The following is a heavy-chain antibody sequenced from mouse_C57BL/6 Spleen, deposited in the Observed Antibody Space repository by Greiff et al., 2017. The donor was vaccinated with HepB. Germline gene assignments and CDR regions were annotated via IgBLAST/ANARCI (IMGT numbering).Heavy chain of an antibody. CDR3: AKIPYDYDDY. V-gene: IGHV1-64*01. D-gene: IGHD2-4*01. CDR2: IHPNSGST. CDR1: GYTFTSYW. J-gene: IGHJ2*01. Sequence: QVQLKEPGAELVKPGASVKLSCKASGYTFTSYWMHWVKQRPGQGLEWIGMIHPNSGSTNYNEKFKSKATLTVDKSSSTAYMQLSSLTSEDSAVYYCAKIPYDYDDYWGQGTTLTVSS.